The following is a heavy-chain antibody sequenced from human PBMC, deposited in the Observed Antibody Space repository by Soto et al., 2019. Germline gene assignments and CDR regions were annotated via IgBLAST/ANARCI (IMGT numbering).Heavy chain of an antibody. V-gene: IGHV3-48*03. Sequence: GSLRLSCAASGFTFSSYEMNWVRQAPGKGLEWVSYISSSGSTIYYADSVKGRFTISRDNAKNSLYLQMNSLRAEDTAVYYCAREGVVTATRDDAFDIWGQGTMVTVSS. CDR3: AREGVVTATRDDAFDI. J-gene: IGHJ3*02. CDR1: GFTFSSYE. CDR2: ISSSGSTI. D-gene: IGHD2-21*02.